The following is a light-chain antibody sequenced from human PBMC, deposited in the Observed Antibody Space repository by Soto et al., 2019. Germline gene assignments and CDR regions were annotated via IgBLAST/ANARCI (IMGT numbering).Light chain of an antibody. CDR2: DAS. V-gene: IGKV3-11*01. CDR1: QTVSSY. CDR3: QQCNIWRFT. J-gene: IGKJ3*01. Sequence: EIVLTQSPDTLSLSPGERATLSCRASQTVSSYLAWYQQKPGQAPSLLIYDASNRATGISARFSGSGSGTDFPLTISSLETDDFAVYFCQQCNIWRFTFGPGTKVDV.